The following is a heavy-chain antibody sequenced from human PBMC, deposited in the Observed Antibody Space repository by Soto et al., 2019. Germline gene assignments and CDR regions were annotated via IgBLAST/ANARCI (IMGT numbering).Heavy chain of an antibody. D-gene: IGHD2-2*01. J-gene: IGHJ3*02. V-gene: IGHV3-74*03. CDR3: AREAGYCSRTSCYRRAFDT. Sequence: GGSLRLSCAASGFTFSGHWMHWVRQVPGKGLEWVSRINTDGGTSAYADSVKGRFTISRDNAKNTLYLQMNGLRAEGTAVYYCAREAGYCSRTSCYRRAFDTWGQGTTVTVSS. CDR1: GFTFSGHW. CDR2: INTDGGTS.